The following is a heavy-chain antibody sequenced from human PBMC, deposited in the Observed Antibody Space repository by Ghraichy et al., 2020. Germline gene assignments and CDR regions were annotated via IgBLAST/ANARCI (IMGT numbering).Heavy chain of an antibody. V-gene: IGHV3-30-3*01. Sequence: GGSLRLSCAASGFTFSSYAMHWVRQAPGKGLEWVAVDGNNKYYADSVKGRFTVSRDNSKNTLYLQMNSLRAEDTAVYYCARERREATIMLGDYWGRGTLVPVAS. CDR2: DGNNK. J-gene: IGHJ4*02. CDR1: GFTFSSYA. CDR3: ARERREATIMLGDY. D-gene: IGHD1-26*01.